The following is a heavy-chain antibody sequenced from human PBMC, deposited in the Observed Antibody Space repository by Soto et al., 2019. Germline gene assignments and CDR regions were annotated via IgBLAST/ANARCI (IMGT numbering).Heavy chain of an antibody. CDR2: INHSGST. Sequence: KTSETLSLTCAVYGGSFSGYYWSWIRQPPGKGLEWIGEINHSGSTNYNPSLKSRVTISVDTSKNQFSLKLSSVTAADTAVYYCARGGTTWFNYYYGMDVWGQGTTVTVSS. D-gene: IGHD1-1*01. J-gene: IGHJ6*02. CDR3: ARGGTTWFNYYYGMDV. CDR1: GGSFSGYY. V-gene: IGHV4-34*01.